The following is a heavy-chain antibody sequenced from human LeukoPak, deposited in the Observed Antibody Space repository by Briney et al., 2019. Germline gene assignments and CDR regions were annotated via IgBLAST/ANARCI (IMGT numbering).Heavy chain of an antibody. CDR2: ISSSGSTL. V-gene: IGHV3-48*04. Sequence: QPGRSLRLSCAASGFTFSSYAMHWVRQAPGKGLEWVSYISSSGSTLYYADSVKGRITISRDNAKNSLYLQMNSLRAEDTAVYYCARRRYNWNAIDYWGQGTLVTVSS. CDR1: GFTFSSYA. J-gene: IGHJ4*02. D-gene: IGHD1-20*01. CDR3: ARRRYNWNAIDY.